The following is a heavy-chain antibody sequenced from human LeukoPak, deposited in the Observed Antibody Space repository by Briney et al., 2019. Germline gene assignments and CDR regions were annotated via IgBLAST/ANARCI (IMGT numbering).Heavy chain of an antibody. CDR3: ARCERTFIAAAGYYYYYYMDV. V-gene: IGHV1-69*05. D-gene: IGHD6-13*01. Sequence: ASVKVSCKASGGTFSSYAISWVRQAPGQGLEWMGGIIPIFGTANYAQKFQGRVTITTDESTSTAYMELSSLRSEDTAVYYCARCERTFIAAAGYYYYYYMDVWGKGTTVTVSS. CDR1: GGTFSSYA. CDR2: IIPIFGTA. J-gene: IGHJ6*03.